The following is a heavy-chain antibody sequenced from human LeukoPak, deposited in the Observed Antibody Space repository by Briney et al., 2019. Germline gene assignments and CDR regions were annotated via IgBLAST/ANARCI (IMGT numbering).Heavy chain of an antibody. CDR2: ISYDGSNK. J-gene: IGHJ4*02. Sequence: PGGSLRLSCATSGFTFSSYAMHWVRQAPGKGLEWVAVISYDGSNKYYADSVKGRFTISRDNSKNTLYLQMNSLRAEDTAVYYCARGYGSSDYWGQGTLVTVSS. CDR1: GFTFSSYA. V-gene: IGHV3-30*04. D-gene: IGHD3-10*01. CDR3: ARGYGSSDY.